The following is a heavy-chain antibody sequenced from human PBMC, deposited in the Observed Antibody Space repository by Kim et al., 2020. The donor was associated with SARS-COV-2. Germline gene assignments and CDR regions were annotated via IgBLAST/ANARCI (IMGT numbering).Heavy chain of an antibody. CDR3: ANVCQPDY. CDR2: ISASGANT. J-gene: IGHJ4*02. Sequence: GGSLRLSCVASAFTFSNYGMSWVSQAPGKGLEWVAGISASGANTTYADSMKGRFIISRDNSRNTMYLQMSSLRVDDTAINDCANVCQPDYWGQGTLGIVS. CDR1: AFTFSNYG. V-gene: IGHV3-23*01. D-gene: IGHD2-2*01.